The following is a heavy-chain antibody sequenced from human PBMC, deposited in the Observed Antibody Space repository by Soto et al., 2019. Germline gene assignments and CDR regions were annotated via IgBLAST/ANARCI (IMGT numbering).Heavy chain of an antibody. V-gene: IGHV3-74*01. CDR3: ATVATNSYNWLDP. J-gene: IGHJ5*02. Sequence: GGSLRLSCAASGFTFNTYWMHLGRQAPGKGLVWVSRINSDGTKTTYADSVKGRFTISRDNAKNTVYLQMNSLRAEDTAMYYCATVATNSYNWLDPWGQGTLVTVSS. CDR2: INSDGTKT. D-gene: IGHD5-12*01. CDR1: GFTFNTYW.